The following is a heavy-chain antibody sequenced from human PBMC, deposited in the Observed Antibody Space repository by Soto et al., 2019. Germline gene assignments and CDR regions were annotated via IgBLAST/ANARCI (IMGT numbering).Heavy chain of an antibody. CDR1: GDSFTRYG. CDR3: AKSPIEGRKGAYYYYYMDV. Sequence: GASVKVSCEACGDSFTRYGISWVRQAPGQGLEWMGWISGYNGNTNYAQKLQDRVTMTTDTSTSTAYMELRSLRSDDTAVYYCAKSPIEGRKGAYYYYYMDVWGKGTPVTVSS. J-gene: IGHJ6*03. CDR2: ISGYNGNT. V-gene: IGHV1-18*01.